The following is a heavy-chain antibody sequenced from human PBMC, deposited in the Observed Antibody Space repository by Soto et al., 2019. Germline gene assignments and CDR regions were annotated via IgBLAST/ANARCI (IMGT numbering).Heavy chain of an antibody. D-gene: IGHD2-2*01. CDR1: GASFSGYY. CDR2: INHSGST. Sequence: QVQLQQWGAGLLKPSETLSLTCAVYGASFSGYYWSWIRQPPGKGLEWIGEINHSGSTNYNPSLKSRVTLSVDTSKNQFSLKPSSVTAADTAVYYCARGVYCSSTSCYWGMDVWGQGTTVTVSS. J-gene: IGHJ6*02. V-gene: IGHV4-34*01. CDR3: ARGVYCSSTSCYWGMDV.